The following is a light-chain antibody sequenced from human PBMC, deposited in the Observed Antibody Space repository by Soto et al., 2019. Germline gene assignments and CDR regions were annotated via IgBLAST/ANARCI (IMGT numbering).Light chain of an antibody. CDR3: QQRSNWSRT. Sequence: EIVLTQSPATLSLSPGERATLSCRASQSVSSYLACYQQKPGQAPRLLIYDASSRATGIPARFSGSGSGTDFTLTISSLEPEDVAVYYCQQRSNWSRTFGQGTKLEIK. CDR1: QSVSSY. CDR2: DAS. V-gene: IGKV3-11*01. J-gene: IGKJ2*01.